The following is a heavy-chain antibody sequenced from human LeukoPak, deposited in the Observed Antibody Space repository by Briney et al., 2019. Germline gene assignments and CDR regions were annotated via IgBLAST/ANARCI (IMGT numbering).Heavy chain of an antibody. V-gene: IGHV3-21*01. CDR3: ARIIGAAADY. J-gene: IGHJ4*02. CDR2: ISSSSSYI. D-gene: IGHD6-13*01. CDR1: GFTFSSYS. Sequence: GGSLRLSCAASGFTFSSYSMNWVRQAPGKGLEWVSSISSSSSYIYYADSVKGRFTISRDNAKNSLYPQMNSLRAEDTAVYYCARIIGAAADYWGQGTLVTVSS.